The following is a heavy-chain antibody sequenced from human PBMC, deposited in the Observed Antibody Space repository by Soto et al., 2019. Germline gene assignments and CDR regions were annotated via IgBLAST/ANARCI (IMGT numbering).Heavy chain of an antibody. V-gene: IGHV3-23*01. CDR1: GFTFSSYA. CDR2: ISGSGGGT. Sequence: EVQLLESGGGLVQPGGSLRLSCAASGFTFSSYAMSWVRQAPGKGLEWVSAISGSGGGTYYAASVKGRFIISRDSSKNTLYRQMNSLSAEDTAVYYCAKGGHSGYDYYFDYWGQGPLVTVSS. J-gene: IGHJ4*02. CDR3: AKGGHSGYDYYFDY. D-gene: IGHD5-12*01.